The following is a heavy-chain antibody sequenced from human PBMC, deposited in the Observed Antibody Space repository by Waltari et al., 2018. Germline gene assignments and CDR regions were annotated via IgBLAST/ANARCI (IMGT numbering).Heavy chain of an antibody. D-gene: IGHD6-13*01. CDR2: IDFTGST. Sequence: QLQLQESGPGLVKTSETLSLTCSVSGVSMDRSDYFWGWIRQPPGKGLGWIGRIDFTGSTHSIPSLKRRVTMSVDTSKNQLSLMVRSVTAADTAVYYCAIGIWQHQVYFDDWGQGTLVTVSS. CDR3: AIGIWQHQVYFDD. CDR1: GVSMDRSDYF. V-gene: IGHV4-39*01. J-gene: IGHJ4*02.